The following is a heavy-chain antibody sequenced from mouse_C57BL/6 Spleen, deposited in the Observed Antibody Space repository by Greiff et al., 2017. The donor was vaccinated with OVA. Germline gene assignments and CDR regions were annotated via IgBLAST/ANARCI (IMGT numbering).Heavy chain of an antibody. D-gene: IGHD1-1*01. V-gene: IGHV5-17*01. CDR1: GFTFSDYG. CDR2: ISSGSSTI. Sequence: EVQLVESGGGLVKPGGSLKLSCAASGFTFSDYGMHWVRQAPEEGLEWVAYISSGSSTIYYADTVKGRFTISRDNAKNTLFLQMTSLRSEDTAMYYCARGTTVEAPYYFDYWGQGTTLTVSS. J-gene: IGHJ2*01. CDR3: ARGTTVEAPYYFDY.